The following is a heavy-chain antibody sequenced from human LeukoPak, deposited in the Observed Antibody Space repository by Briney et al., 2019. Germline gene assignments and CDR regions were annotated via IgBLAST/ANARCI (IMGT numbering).Heavy chain of an antibody. CDR2: IRYDGSRK. CDR3: AKEEQLLWFGEFGYYFDY. D-gene: IGHD3-10*01. J-gene: IGHJ4*02. CDR1: GFIFSSYG. V-gene: IGHV3-30*02. Sequence: GGSLRLSCAASGFIFSSYGMHWVRQAPDKGLEWVAFIRYDGSRKYYADSVKGRFTISRDNSKNTLYLQMNSLRAEDTAVYYCAKEEQLLWFGEFGYYFDYWGQGTLVTVSS.